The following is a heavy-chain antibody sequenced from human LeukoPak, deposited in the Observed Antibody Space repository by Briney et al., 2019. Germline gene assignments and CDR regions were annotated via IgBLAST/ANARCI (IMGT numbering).Heavy chain of an antibody. CDR3: AGTYYYDSSGYLDYFDY. V-gene: IGHV4-39*01. Sequence: SETLSLTCTVSGGSISSSSYYWGWIRQPPGKGLEWIGSIYYSGSTYYNPSLKSRVTISVDTSKNQFSLKLSSVTAADTAVYYCAGTYYYDSSGYLDYFDYWGQGTLVTVSS. J-gene: IGHJ4*02. CDR1: GGSISSSSYY. CDR2: IYYSGST. D-gene: IGHD3-22*01.